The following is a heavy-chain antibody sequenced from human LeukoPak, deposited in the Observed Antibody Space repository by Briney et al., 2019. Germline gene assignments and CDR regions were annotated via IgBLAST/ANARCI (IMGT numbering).Heavy chain of an antibody. CDR3: ARSRFYFDY. J-gene: IGHJ4*02. Sequence: GGSLRLSCAASGFTLSTYWIGWVRQAPGKGLEWVAKIKPDGTEKDHVDSVKGRFTISKDNAKNSLYLQLNSLRAEDTAVYYCARSRFYFDYWGQGTLVTVSS. CDR1: GFTLSTYW. V-gene: IGHV3-7*01. CDR2: IKPDGTEK.